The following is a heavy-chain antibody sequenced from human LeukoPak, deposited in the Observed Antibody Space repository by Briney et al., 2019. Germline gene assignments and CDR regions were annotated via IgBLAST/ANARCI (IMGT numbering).Heavy chain of an antibody. V-gene: IGHV3-33*08. Sequence: PGGSLRLSCAASGFTFSSYEMNWVRQAPGKGLEWVAVIWYDGSNKYYADSVKGRFTISRDNFKNTLYLQMNSLRAEDTAVYYCARVACSGGSCHLGYFDLWGRGTLVTVSS. CDR1: GFTFSSYE. CDR2: IWYDGSNK. D-gene: IGHD2-15*01. CDR3: ARVACSGGSCHLGYFDL. J-gene: IGHJ2*01.